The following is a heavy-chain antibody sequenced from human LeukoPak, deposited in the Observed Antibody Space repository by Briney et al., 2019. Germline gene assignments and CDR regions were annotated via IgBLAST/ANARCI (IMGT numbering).Heavy chain of an antibody. CDR2: INHSGST. V-gene: IGHV4-34*01. CDR1: GGSFSGYY. Sequence: SETLSLTCAVYGGSFSGYYWSWIRQPPGKGLEWIGEINHSGSTNYNPSLKSRVTISVDTSKNQFSLKLSSVTAADTAVYYCARARAAGFDPWGQGTLVTVSS. J-gene: IGHJ5*02. CDR3: ARARAAGFDP. D-gene: IGHD2-15*01.